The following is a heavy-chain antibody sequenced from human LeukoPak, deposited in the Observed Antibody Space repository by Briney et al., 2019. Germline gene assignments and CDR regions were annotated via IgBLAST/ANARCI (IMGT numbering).Heavy chain of an antibody. J-gene: IGHJ4*02. D-gene: IGHD3-10*01. Sequence: SETLSLTCTVSGGSISSSSYYWGWIRQPPGKGLEWIGSIYYSGSTYYNPSLKSRVTISVDTSKNQFSLKLSSVTAADTAVYYCARTLREGEYQLPSLYDVTMVRGPSFDYWGQGTLVTVSS. CDR3: ARTLREGEYQLPSLYDVTMVRGPSFDY. CDR2: IYYSGST. CDR1: GGSISSSSYY. V-gene: IGHV4-39*07.